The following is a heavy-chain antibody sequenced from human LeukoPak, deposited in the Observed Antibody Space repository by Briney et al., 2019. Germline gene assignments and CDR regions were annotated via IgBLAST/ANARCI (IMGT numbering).Heavy chain of an antibody. Sequence: ASVKVSCKASGYTFTDYYIHWVRQAPGQGLEWMGWIDPNTGGTNFAQKFQGRVTMTRDTSITTAYMELSRLRSDDTAVYYCARDTRIAVAAPDYWGQGTLVTVSS. CDR1: GYTFTDYY. CDR2: IDPNTGGT. J-gene: IGHJ4*02. D-gene: IGHD6-19*01. CDR3: ARDTRIAVAAPDY. V-gene: IGHV1-2*02.